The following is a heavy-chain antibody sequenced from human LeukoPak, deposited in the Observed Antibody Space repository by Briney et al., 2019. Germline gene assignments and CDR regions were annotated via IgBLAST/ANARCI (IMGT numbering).Heavy chain of an antibody. D-gene: IGHD1-26*01. V-gene: IGHV1-8*01. CDR2: INPNSGNT. CDR1: GYTFTSYD. J-gene: IGHJ5*02. CDR3: AREPIVGATRDWFDP. Sequence: GASVKVSCKASGYTFTSYDINWVRQATGQGLEWMGWINPNSGNTAYAQKFQGRVTMTRNTSISTAYMELSNLRSEDTAVYYCAREPIVGATRDWFDPWGQGTLVTVSS.